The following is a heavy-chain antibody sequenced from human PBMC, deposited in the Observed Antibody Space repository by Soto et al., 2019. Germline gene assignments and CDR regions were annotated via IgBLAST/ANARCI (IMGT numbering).Heavy chain of an antibody. J-gene: IGHJ4*02. Sequence: PETLSLTCTVSAASFSKYYWTWIRQPPGKGLEWIGYIYFNGNTKYNPSLEGRLTISIDTSKKEFSLKLTSVTAADAAVYYCASVTFGGIVLAHWGQGTLVTVS. D-gene: IGHD3-16*01. CDR1: AASFSKYY. V-gene: IGHV4-59*01. CDR2: IYFNGNT. CDR3: ASVTFGGIVLAH.